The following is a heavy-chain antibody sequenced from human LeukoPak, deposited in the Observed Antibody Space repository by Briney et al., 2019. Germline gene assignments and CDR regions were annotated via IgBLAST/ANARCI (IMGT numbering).Heavy chain of an antibody. V-gene: IGHV1-69*01. J-gene: IGHJ4*02. CDR3: ARDDSSGYPTDY. Sequence: SVKVTCKASGGTFSSYAISWVRQAPGQGLEWMGGIIPIFGTANYAQKFQGRVTITADESTSTAYMELSSLRSEDTAVYYCARDDSSGYPTDYWGQGTLVTVSS. CDR1: GGTFSSYA. D-gene: IGHD3-22*01. CDR2: IIPIFGTA.